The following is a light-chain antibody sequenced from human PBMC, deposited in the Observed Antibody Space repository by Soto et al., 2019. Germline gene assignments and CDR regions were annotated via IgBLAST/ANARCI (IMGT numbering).Light chain of an antibody. Sequence: QSVLTQPPSVSGAPGQRVTISCTGSSSNIGGGYDVHWYQQLPGTAPKLLIYGNSNRPSGVPDRFSGSKSGTSASLAITGLQAEDEADYYCQSYDSSLSYVFGRGTKVTVL. CDR3: QSYDSSLSYV. J-gene: IGLJ1*01. V-gene: IGLV1-40*01. CDR2: GNS. CDR1: SSNIGGGYD.